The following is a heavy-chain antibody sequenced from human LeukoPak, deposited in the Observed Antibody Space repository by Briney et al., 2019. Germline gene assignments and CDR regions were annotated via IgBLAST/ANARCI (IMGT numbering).Heavy chain of an antibody. J-gene: IGHJ4*02. CDR2: ISGSGGST. CDR1: GFTSSSYA. D-gene: IGHD3-22*01. V-gene: IGHV3-23*01. CDR3: TTDQEYYDSSGYYSLIPFDY. Sequence: GGSLRLSCAASGFTSSSYAMSWVRQAPGKGLEWVSAISGSGGSTYYADSVKGRFTISRDNSKNTLYLQMNSLRAEDTAVYYCTTDQEYYDSSGYYSLIPFDYWGQGTLVTVSS.